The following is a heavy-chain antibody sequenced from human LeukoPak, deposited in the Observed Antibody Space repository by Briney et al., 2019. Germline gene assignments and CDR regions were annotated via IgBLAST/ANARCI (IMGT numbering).Heavy chain of an antibody. CDR1: GYTFTGYY. D-gene: IGHD3-3*01. V-gene: IGHV1-2*02. J-gene: IGHJ4*02. CDR2: INPNSGGT. Sequence: ASVKVSCKASGYTFTGYYMHWVRQAPGQGLEWMGWINPNSGGTNYAQKLQGRVTMTTDTSTSTAYMELRSLRSDDTAVYYCARGDFWSGYSGYYFDYWGQGTLVTVSS. CDR3: ARGDFWSGYSGYYFDY.